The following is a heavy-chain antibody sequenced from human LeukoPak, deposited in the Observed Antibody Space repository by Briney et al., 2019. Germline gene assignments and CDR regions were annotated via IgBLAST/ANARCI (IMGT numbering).Heavy chain of an antibody. CDR3: AREYYYDTSGYKD. J-gene: IGHJ4*02. Sequence: SETLSLTCTVSGGSISSYYWGWIRQPPGKGLEWIGYIYYSGSTNYNPSLKSRVTISVDTSKNQFSLKLNSVTAADTAVYYCAREYYYDTSGYKDWGQGTLVTVSS. D-gene: IGHD3-22*01. V-gene: IGHV4-59*01. CDR1: GGSISSYY. CDR2: IYYSGST.